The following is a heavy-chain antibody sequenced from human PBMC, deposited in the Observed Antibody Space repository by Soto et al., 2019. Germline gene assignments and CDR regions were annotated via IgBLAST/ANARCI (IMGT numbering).Heavy chain of an antibody. CDR1: GYTFTSYG. D-gene: IGHD4-17*01. CDR2: ISAYNGNT. CDR3: ARAREGSDYGDALDY. J-gene: IGHJ4*02. V-gene: IGHV1-18*01. Sequence: ASVKVSCKASGYTFTSYGISWVRQAPGQGLEWMGWISAYNGNTNYAQKLQGRVTMTTDTSTSTAYMELRSLRSDDTAVYYCARAREGSDYGDALDYWGQGTLVTVSS.